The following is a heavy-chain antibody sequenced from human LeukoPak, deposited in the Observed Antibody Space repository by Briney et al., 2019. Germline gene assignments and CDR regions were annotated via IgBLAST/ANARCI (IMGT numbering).Heavy chain of an antibody. J-gene: IGHJ4*02. CDR2: ISSSATYI. V-gene: IGHV3-21*01. CDR3: ARGNYMRYYDFWSGLWYFDS. Sequence: PGGSLRLSCAPSGFIFSDYNMNWVRQAPGKGLEWVSSISSSATYIYYADSVKGRFTISRDNTENSLYLRMNSLRAEDTAVYYCARGNYMRYYDFWSGLWYFDSWGQGTLVTVSS. D-gene: IGHD3-3*01. CDR1: GFIFSDYN.